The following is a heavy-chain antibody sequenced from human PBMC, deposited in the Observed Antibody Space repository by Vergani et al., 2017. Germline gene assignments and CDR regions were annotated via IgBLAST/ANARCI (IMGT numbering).Heavy chain of an antibody. CDR2: IDHTGRP. J-gene: IGHJ6*03. D-gene: IGHD4-11*01. Sequence: QVQLQQWGGGLLKPSETLSLTCVVNGGSFTSYHWTWIRQSPGEGLEWVGDIDHTGRPDYNPSLKSRFTMSVDKFRNQFSLTLNSVTATATAISFCARVNTETNCHLYYYYYMYVWGQGTAVTVS. CDR3: ARVNTETNCHLYYYYYMYV. CDR1: GGSFTSYH. V-gene: IGHV4-34*01.